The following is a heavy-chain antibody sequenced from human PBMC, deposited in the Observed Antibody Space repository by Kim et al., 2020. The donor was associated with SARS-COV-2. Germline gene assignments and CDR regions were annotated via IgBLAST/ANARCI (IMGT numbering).Heavy chain of an antibody. V-gene: IGHV3-74*01. CDR2: ISDDGSRT. CDR1: GFSFSNSW. Sequence: GGSLRLSCAASGFSFSNSWMYWVRQVPGKGLVRVSRISDDGSRTDYADSVKGRFTISRENSKNTLYLQMNSLGAEDTAVYYCSSDFFAFGLDVWGQGTT. J-gene: IGHJ6*02. CDR3: SSDFFAFGLDV.